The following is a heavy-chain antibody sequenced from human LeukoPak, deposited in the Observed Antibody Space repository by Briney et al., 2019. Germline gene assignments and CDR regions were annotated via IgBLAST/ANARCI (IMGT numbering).Heavy chain of an antibody. Sequence: GASVKVSCKASGYTVTSYDINWVRQATGQGLEWMGWMNPNSGNTGYAQKFQGRVTMTRNTSISTAYIELSSLRSEDTAVYYCARMYSSSWTQYAFDIWGQGTMVTVSS. J-gene: IGHJ3*02. CDR3: ARMYSSSWTQYAFDI. CDR2: MNPNSGNT. D-gene: IGHD6-13*01. CDR1: GYTVTSYD. V-gene: IGHV1-8*01.